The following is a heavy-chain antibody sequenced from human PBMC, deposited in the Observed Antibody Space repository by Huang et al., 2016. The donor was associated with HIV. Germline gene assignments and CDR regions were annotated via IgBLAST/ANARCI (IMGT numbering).Heavy chain of an antibody. CDR1: GGSFSDYF. J-gene: IGHJ4*02. D-gene: IGHD3-10*01. Sequence: QVRLEQWGPNLLKPSDTLSLKCAVYGGSFSDYFGTWVLQSPLKGLEWIGEVNHRGSATHNPSLRSRVSMSVDSSKNQFYLNLTSVTAADTAVYFCARPKMTATPSDSSWSYFDFWGRGTPVTVSS. CDR2: VNHRGSA. V-gene: IGHV4-34*01. CDR3: ARPKMTATPSDSSWSYFDF.